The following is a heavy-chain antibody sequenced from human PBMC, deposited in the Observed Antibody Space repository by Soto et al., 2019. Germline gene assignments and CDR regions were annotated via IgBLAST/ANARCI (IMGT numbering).Heavy chain of an antibody. V-gene: IGHV5-51*01. CDR2: IYPGDSDT. Sequence: GESLKISCKGSGYSFTSYWIGWVRQMPGKGLEWMGIIYPGDSDTRYSPSFQGQVTISADKSISTAYLQWSSLKASDTAMYYCARHEGSVVVAFTVKNYYYYYGIDVRAQRTTVTGSS. D-gene: IGHD2-15*01. CDR1: GYSFTSYW. CDR3: ARHEGSVVVAFTVKNYYYYYGIDV. J-gene: IGHJ6*02.